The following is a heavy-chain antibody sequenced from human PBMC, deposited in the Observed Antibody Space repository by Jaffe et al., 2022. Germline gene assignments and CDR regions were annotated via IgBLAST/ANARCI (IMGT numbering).Heavy chain of an antibody. D-gene: IGHD4-17*01. CDR2: IYHSGST. CDR1: GYSISSGYY. CDR3: ARLSSDYGDYGGFDY. J-gene: IGHJ4*02. Sequence: QVQLQESGPGLVKPSETLSLTCAVSGYSISSGYYWGWIRQPPGKGLEWIGSIYHSGSTYYNPSLKSRVTISVDTSKNQFSLKLSSVTAADTAVYYCARLSSDYGDYGGFDYWGQGTLVTVSS. V-gene: IGHV4-38-2*01.